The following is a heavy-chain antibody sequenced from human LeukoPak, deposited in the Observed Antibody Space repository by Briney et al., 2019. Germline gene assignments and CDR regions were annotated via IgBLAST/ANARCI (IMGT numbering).Heavy chain of an antibody. J-gene: IGHJ6*03. V-gene: IGHV4-4*02. Sequence: RASETLSLTCAVSGGSISSSNWWSWVRQPPGQGLEWIGEIYHSGSTNYNPSLKSRVTISVDTSKNQFSLKLSSVTAADTAVYYCARGRGGSSWLLLTPYYYYMDVWGKGTTVTVSS. CDR3: ARGRGGSSWLLLTPYYYYMDV. CDR2: IYHSGST. D-gene: IGHD6-13*01. CDR1: GGSISSSNW.